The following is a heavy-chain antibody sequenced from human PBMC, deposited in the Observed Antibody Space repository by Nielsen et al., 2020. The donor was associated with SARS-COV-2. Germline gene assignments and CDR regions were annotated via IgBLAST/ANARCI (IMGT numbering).Heavy chain of an antibody. CDR2: ISSSSSYI. Sequence: WIRQPPGKGLEWVSSISSSSSYIYYADSVKGRFTISRDNAKNSLYLQMNSLRAEDTAVYYCAKEPITIFGVVPLYYFDYWGQGTLVTVSS. CDR3: AKEPITIFGVVPLYYFDY. J-gene: IGHJ4*02. D-gene: IGHD3-3*01. V-gene: IGHV3-21*04.